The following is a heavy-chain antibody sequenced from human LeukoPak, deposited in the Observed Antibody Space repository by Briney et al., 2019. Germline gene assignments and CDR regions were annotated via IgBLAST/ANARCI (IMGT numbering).Heavy chain of an antibody. Sequence: GGSLRLSCAASGFTLSSYAMSWVGKAPGKGLEWASAISGSGGSTYYADSVKGRFTISRDNSKNTLYLQMNSLRAEDTAVYYCAKIGTLDYEYYFDYWGQGTLVTVSS. CDR3: AKIGTLDYEYYFDY. D-gene: IGHD3-22*01. J-gene: IGHJ4*02. CDR1: GFTLSSYA. V-gene: IGHV3-23*01. CDR2: ISGSGGST.